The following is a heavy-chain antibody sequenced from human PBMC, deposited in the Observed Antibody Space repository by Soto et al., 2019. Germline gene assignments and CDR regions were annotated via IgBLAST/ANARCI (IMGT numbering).Heavy chain of an antibody. CDR3: ARGEGYCTNGVCYNYYYYGMDV. Sequence: GASLKISCKGSGYSFTSYWIGWVRQMPGKGLEWKGIIYPGDSDTRYSPSFQGQVTISADKSISTAYLQWSSLKASDTAMYYCARGEGYCTNGVCYNYYYYGMDVWGQGTTVTVSS. V-gene: IGHV5-51*01. J-gene: IGHJ6*02. D-gene: IGHD2-8*01. CDR2: IYPGDSDT. CDR1: GYSFTSYW.